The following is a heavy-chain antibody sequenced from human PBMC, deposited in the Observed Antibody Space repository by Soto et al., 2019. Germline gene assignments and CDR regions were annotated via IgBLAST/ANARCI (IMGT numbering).Heavy chain of an antibody. Sequence: GGSLRLSCAASGFNFNRYTINWVRQAPGKRLECLSSISSSGYIFSTDSVRGRFTISRDNAKNSVYLQINSLRAEDTAVYFCARDCSGGSCYPGMDVWGQGTTVTVSS. CDR1: GFNFNRYT. D-gene: IGHD2-15*01. J-gene: IGHJ6*02. V-gene: IGHV3-21*01. CDR3: ARDCSGGSCYPGMDV. CDR2: ISSSGYI.